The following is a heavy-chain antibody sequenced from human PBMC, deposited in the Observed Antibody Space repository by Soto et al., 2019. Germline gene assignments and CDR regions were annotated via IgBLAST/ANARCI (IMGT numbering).Heavy chain of an antibody. CDR1: GGSISRYY. CDR3: AIHHDS. V-gene: IGHV4-59*08. CDR2: IYYSGST. J-gene: IGHJ4*02. Sequence: QVQLQESGPGLVKPSETLSLTCTVSGGSISRYYWSWIRQPPGKGLEWIGYIYYSGSTNYNPSLKSRVTISVDTSKNQFSLKLSSVTAADPAVYDCAIHHDSWCQGTLVTVSS.